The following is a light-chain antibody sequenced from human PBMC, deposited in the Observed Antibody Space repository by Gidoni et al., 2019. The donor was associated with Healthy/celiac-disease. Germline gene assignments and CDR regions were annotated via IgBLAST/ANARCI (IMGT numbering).Light chain of an antibody. CDR2: KAS. CDR1: QSISSW. Sequence: DIQMTQSPSTLSASVGDRVTITCRASQSISSWLAWYQQKPGKAPKLLIYKASSLESGVPSRFSGSGSGTEFTLTISSLQPDDFATYYCQRYNSYSPWTFGPGTKVEIK. V-gene: IGKV1-5*03. CDR3: QRYNSYSPWT. J-gene: IGKJ1*01.